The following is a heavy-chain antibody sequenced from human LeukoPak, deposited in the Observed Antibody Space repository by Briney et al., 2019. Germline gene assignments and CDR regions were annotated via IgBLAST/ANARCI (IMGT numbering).Heavy chain of an antibody. J-gene: IGHJ4*02. Sequence: GESLKISCKGSGNRFNNYWIGWLRQIPGKGLEWMGIIYPGDSDTRYSPSFQGQVTISADKSISTAYLQWSSLKASDTAMYYCASLGIAVAGDYWGQGTLVTVSS. CDR3: ASLGIAVAGDY. CDR2: IYPGDSDT. CDR1: GNRFNNYW. V-gene: IGHV5-51*01. D-gene: IGHD6-19*01.